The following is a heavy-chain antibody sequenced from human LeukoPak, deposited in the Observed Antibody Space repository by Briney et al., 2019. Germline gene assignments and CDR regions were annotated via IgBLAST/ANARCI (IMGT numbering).Heavy chain of an antibody. Sequence: SETLSLTCTVSGDSISSYYWSWIRQPPGKGLEWIGSMFYTGSTNYSPSLKSRVTISVDTSKKQFSLKLSSVTAADTAVYYCARESGDSSGCYYLDYWGQGTVVTVSS. CDR1: GDSISSYY. J-gene: IGHJ4*02. D-gene: IGHD3-22*01. CDR2: MFYTGST. V-gene: IGHV4-59*01. CDR3: ARESGDSSGCYYLDY.